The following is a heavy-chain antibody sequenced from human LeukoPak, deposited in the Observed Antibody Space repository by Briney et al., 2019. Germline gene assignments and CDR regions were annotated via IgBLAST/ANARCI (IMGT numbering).Heavy chain of an antibody. CDR2: IYPSDPET. J-gene: IGHJ3*02. Sequence: GESLKISCRGSGYDFTNYWIGWVRQLPGKGLEWMGIIYPSDPETRYGPSFQGHVTISVDKSTNTAYVQWSSLKASDTAMYYCAATVGLAKNGDGGDFDIWGQGTKVTTSS. CDR1: GYDFTNYW. CDR3: AATVGLAKNGDGGDFDI. D-gene: IGHD2-21*01. V-gene: IGHV5-51*01.